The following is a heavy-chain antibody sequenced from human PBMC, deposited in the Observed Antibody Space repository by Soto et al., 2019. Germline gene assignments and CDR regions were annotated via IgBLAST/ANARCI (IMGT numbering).Heavy chain of an antibody. CDR1: GFTFSSYS. CDR2: ISSSSSYI. D-gene: IGHD3-3*01. Sequence: PGGSLRLSCAASGFTFSSYSMNWVRQAPGKGLEWVSSISSSSSYIYYADSVKGRFTISRDNAKNSLYLQMNSLRAEDTAVYYCARDVADFWTILYRMDVWGQGTTVTVSS. V-gene: IGHV3-21*01. J-gene: IGHJ6*02. CDR3: ARDVADFWTILYRMDV.